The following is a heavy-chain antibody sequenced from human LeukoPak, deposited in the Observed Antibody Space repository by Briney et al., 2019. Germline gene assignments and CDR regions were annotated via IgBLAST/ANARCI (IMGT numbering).Heavy chain of an antibody. CDR3: ARAWDIVVVVAASKYYYGMDV. V-gene: IGHV1-69*04. D-gene: IGHD2-15*01. J-gene: IGHJ6*02. Sequence: SVKVSCKASGGTFSSYAISWVRQAPGQGLEWMGRIIPILGIANYAQKFQGRVTITADKSTSTAYMELSSLRSEDTAVYYCARAWDIVVVVAASKYYYGMDVWGLGTTVTVSS. CDR2: IIPILGIA. CDR1: GGTFSSYA.